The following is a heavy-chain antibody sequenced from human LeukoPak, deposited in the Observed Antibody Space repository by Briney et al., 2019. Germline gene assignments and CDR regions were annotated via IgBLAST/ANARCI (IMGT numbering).Heavy chain of an antibody. CDR3: ASPGTYYYDSSGYLY. Sequence: RTGGSLRLSCAASGLTFGSYSMNWVRQAPGKGLEWVSGINWNGGSTGYADSVKGRFTISRDNAKNSLYLQMNSLRAEDTALYYCASPGTYYYDSSGYLYWGQGTLVTVSS. V-gene: IGHV3-20*04. D-gene: IGHD3-22*01. J-gene: IGHJ4*02. CDR2: INWNGGST. CDR1: GLTFGSYS.